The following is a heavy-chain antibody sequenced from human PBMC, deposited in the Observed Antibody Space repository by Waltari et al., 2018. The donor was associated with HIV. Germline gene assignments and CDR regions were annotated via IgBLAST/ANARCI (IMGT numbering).Heavy chain of an antibody. CDR2: IWSDGSGR. Sequence: VQLVASGGGVLKSGWSLRLSCAASVFSFSVYCLLWVRRLPGVGVEWVDCIWSDGSGRNNADSVKGRYTSSRDNCKDTLYLHINSLRVEDTAVYYFAKDSSETPRVSGYTYGMDVWGQGTTVTVSS. CDR1: VFSFSVYC. J-gene: IGHJ6*02. V-gene: IGHV3-33*03. D-gene: IGHD5-12*01. CDR3: AKDSSETPRVSGYTYGMDV.